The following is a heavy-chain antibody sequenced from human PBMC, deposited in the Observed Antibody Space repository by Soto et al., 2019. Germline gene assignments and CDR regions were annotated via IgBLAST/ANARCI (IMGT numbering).Heavy chain of an antibody. CDR1: GFTFSSSA. V-gene: IGHV3-73*01. D-gene: IGHD1-1*01. Sequence: EVQLVESGGGLVQPGGSLKLSCAASGFTFSSSAIHWVRQASGKGLEWVARVRSELNNYAKAYPESAGVRFTVSRDDSRYTDSLQLYSLKVEDTAVYFCCRHQELLPEATGSHCGQGTLVIVSS. CDR2: VRSELNNYAK. CDR3: CRHQELLPEATGSH. J-gene: IGHJ4*02.